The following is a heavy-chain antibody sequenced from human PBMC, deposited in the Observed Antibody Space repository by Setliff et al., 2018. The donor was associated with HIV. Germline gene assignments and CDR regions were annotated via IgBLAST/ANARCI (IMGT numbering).Heavy chain of an antibody. CDR2: INPSGGST. CDR1: GYTFTRYF. J-gene: IGHJ4*02. D-gene: IGHD1-26*01. CDR3: ARGWEGGMDY. V-gene: IGHV1-46*01. Sequence: ASVKVSCKASGYTFTRYFMHCVRRAPGQGLEWLGMINPSGGSTWYAQKFQGRVTMTGDTSTNTLYMELSSLRSEDTAVYYCARGWEGGMDYWGQGTQVTVSS.